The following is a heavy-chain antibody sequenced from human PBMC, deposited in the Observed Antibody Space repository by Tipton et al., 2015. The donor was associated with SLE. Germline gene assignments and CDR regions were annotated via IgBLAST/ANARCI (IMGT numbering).Heavy chain of an antibody. Sequence: SLRLSCATSGFTFSNYAMSWVRQAPGKGLEWVSTIRGGYGSADYGDSVKGRFTISRDNSKNTLYLQMNSLRVEDTAVYYCAKDAGPGGAEEGDYFQHWGQGTLVTVSS. J-gene: IGHJ1*01. D-gene: IGHD1-1*01. CDR1: GFTFSNYA. CDR3: AKDAGPGGAEEGDYFQH. V-gene: IGHV3-23*01. CDR2: IRGGYGSA.